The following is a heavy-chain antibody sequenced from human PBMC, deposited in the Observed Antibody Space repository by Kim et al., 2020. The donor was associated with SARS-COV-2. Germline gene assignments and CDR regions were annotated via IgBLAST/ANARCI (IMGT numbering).Heavy chain of an antibody. J-gene: IGHJ4*02. CDR3: VRGRCSGTICPPWTY. V-gene: IGHV4-34*01. CDR1: GGSFSGYY. CDR2: INHSGST. D-gene: IGHD2-2*01. Sequence: SETLSLTCAVYGGSFSGYYWTWIRQPPGRGLQWIGEINHSGSTNYNPSLKSRVSISVDTSKNQFSLSLKSVTAADTAVYYCVRGRCSGTICPPWTYWDQGTLVTVSS.